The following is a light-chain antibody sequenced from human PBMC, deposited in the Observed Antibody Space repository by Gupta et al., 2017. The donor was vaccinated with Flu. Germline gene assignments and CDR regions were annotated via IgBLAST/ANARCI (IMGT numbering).Light chain of an antibody. V-gene: IGKV1-5*03. J-gene: IGKJ1*01. Sequence: DIQMTQSPSTLSVSVGDRVTITCRASQNINNWLAWYQQKPRGAPKLLIYKTASLETGVPSRFSGHGDGTEFTLTISSLHPDDFATYYCQQCNTYSFGQGTKVE. CDR1: QNINNW. CDR2: KTA. CDR3: QQCNTYS.